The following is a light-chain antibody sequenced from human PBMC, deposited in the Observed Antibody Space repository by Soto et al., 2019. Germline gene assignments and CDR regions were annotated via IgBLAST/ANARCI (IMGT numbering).Light chain of an antibody. Sequence: DSQMTQSPSSLSTSVGDRVTITCRASRSISSYLNWYQQKPGKAPKLLIYAASSLQSGVPSRFSGSGSGTDFTLTINSLQPEDFATYYCQQSYSTLKTFGQGTKVDI. J-gene: IGKJ1*01. CDR3: QQSYSTLKT. CDR2: AAS. V-gene: IGKV1-39*01. CDR1: RSISSY.